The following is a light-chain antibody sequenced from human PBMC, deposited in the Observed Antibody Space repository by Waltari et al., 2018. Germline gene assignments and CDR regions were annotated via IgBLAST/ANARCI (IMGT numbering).Light chain of an antibody. V-gene: IGLV6-57*04. J-gene: IGLJ2*01. CDR3: QSYDSNNPVV. Sequence: NFMLTQPHSVSDSLGQTVTISCPRIIGSLASNYVPRYQQRPGSAPTTVIYEDAQSPSGVPDRFSGSIDSSTNSASLTISGLKTEDEADYYCQSYDSNNPVVFGGGTKLTVL. CDR1: IGSLASNY. CDR2: EDA.